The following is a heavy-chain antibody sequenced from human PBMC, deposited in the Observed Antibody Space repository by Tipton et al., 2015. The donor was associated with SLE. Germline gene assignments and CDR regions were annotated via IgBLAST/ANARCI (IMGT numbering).Heavy chain of an antibody. Sequence: TLSLTCTVSGGSMSTYYWSWIRLPPGKGLEWIGYIYYSGGTSYNPSLKSRVTISVDTSKNQFSLKLTSLTAADTAVYYCARGLYGDEPGYWGQGTLVTVSS. CDR1: GGSMSTYY. V-gene: IGHV4-59*12. J-gene: IGHJ4*02. D-gene: IGHD4-17*01. CDR3: ARGLYGDEPGY. CDR2: IYYSGGT.